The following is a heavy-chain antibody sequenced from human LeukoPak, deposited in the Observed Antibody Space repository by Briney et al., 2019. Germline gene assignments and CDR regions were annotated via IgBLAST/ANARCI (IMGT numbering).Heavy chain of an antibody. J-gene: IGHJ5*02. CDR3: ARAPQHCSSTSCSLSWFDP. Sequence: PSETLSLTCAVYGGSFSGYYWSWIRQPPGKGLEWIGEINHSGSTNYNPSLKSRVTISVDTSKNQFSLKLSSVTAADTAVYYCARAPQHCSSTSCSLSWFDPWGQGTLVTVSS. D-gene: IGHD2-2*01. CDR1: GGSFSGYY. V-gene: IGHV4-34*01. CDR2: INHSGST.